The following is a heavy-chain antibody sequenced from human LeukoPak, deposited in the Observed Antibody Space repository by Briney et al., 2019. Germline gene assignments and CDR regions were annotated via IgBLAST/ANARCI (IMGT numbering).Heavy chain of an antibody. V-gene: IGHV3-48*04. D-gene: IGHD3-22*01. CDR2: ISSSATSI. J-gene: IGHJ4*02. Sequence: GGSLRLSCAASGFTFSRYGMNWVRQAPGKGLEWIAYISSSATSIYYTDSVKGRFTISRDNAKNSLYLQMNSLRAEDTAVYYCARGVREDYYDSSGYYYVDYWGQGTLVTVSS. CDR3: ARGVREDYYDSSGYYYVDY. CDR1: GFTFSRYG.